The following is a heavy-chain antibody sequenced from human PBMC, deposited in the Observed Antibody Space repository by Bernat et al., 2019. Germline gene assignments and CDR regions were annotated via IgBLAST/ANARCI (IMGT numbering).Heavy chain of an antibody. D-gene: IGHD2-8*01. V-gene: IGHV3-48*01. CDR3: AKDGKRRSNNVYDFEY. J-gene: IGHJ4*02. CDR2: ISSSSSTI. CDR1: GFAFSTSD. Sequence: EVQLVESGGGLVQPGGSLRLSCAASGFAFSTSDMHWVRQAPGGRLEWVSFISSSSSTIYYTDSVKGRFSISRDNGKNSLFLQMSSLRAEVTAVYYCAKDGKRRSNNVYDFEYWGQGTLVTVSS.